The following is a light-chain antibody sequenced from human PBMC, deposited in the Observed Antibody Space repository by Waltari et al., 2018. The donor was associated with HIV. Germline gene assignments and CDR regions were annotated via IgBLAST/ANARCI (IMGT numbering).Light chain of an antibody. Sequence: QSVLTQPPSVSAAPRQKVTISCPGTSSNIGNNFVFWYQQLPGTAPQLLIYDNNKRPSGIPDRFSGSKSGTSATLGITGLQTGDEADYFCATWDRSLSRVIFGGGTRLTVL. V-gene: IGLV1-51*01. CDR3: ATWDRSLSRVI. CDR2: DNN. CDR1: SSNIGNNF. J-gene: IGLJ2*01.